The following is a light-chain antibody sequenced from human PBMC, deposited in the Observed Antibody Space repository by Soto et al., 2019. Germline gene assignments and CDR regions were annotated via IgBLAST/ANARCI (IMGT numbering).Light chain of an antibody. CDR1: QSVSNN. Sequence: EIVMTQSPTTLSVSPGEKETLSCRARQSVSNNIAWYQQIPGHAPRLLIYGASTRATGVPARFSGSGSGTEFTLTISSLQSEDFAIYYCQQYNNWPRTFGQGTKV. CDR2: GAS. CDR3: QQYNNWPRT. V-gene: IGKV3-15*01. J-gene: IGKJ1*01.